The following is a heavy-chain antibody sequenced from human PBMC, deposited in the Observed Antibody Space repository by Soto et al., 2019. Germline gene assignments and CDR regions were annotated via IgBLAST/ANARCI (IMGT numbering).Heavy chain of an antibody. Sequence: LSLTCAVSGYAISIVYYWGWIRQPPGKGLEWIGSIYHSGSTYYNPSLKSRVTISVDTSKNQFSLKLSSVTAADTAVYYCARWERGMDVWGQGTMVTVSS. CDR1: GYAISIVYY. CDR3: ARWERGMDV. J-gene: IGHJ6*02. CDR2: IYHSGST. V-gene: IGHV4-38-2*01. D-gene: IGHD1-26*01.